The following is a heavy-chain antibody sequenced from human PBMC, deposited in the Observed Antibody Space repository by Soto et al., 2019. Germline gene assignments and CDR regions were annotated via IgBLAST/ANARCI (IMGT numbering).Heavy chain of an antibody. Sequence: QLQLQESGPGLVKPSETLSLTCTVSGGSISSSSYYWGWIRQPPGKVLEWIGSIYYSGSTYYNPSLKSRVTISVATSKNQFSLKLSSVTAADTAVYYCAAHYSSAFDYWGQGPLVTVSS. CDR2: IYYSGST. CDR3: AAHYSSAFDY. V-gene: IGHV4-39*01. CDR1: GGSISSSSYY. J-gene: IGHJ4*02. D-gene: IGHD6-19*01.